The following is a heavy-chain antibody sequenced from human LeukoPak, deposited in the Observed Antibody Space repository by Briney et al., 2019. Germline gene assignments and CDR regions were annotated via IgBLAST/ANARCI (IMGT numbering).Heavy chain of an antibody. CDR1: GGSFSGYY. Sequence: SETLSLTCAVYGGSFSGYYWSWIRQPPGKGLEWIGEINHSGSTNYNPSLKSRVTISVDKSKNQFSLKLSSVTAADTAVYYCARVGGVTTTLNWGQGTLVTVSS. J-gene: IGHJ4*02. CDR2: INHSGST. V-gene: IGHV4-34*01. D-gene: IGHD4-17*01. CDR3: ARVGGVTTTLN.